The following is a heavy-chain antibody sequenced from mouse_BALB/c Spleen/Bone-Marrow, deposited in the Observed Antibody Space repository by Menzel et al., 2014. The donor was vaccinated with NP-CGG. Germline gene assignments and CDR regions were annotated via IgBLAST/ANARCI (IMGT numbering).Heavy chain of an antibody. Sequence: QVQLQQPGAELMKPGASVKISCKATGYTFSNYWIDWVKQRPGHGLEWIGEILPGSGTANYSEKFKGKATFTADTSSNTAYMQLSSLTSEDSALYYCARASVVPYYFDFWGQGTTLTVSS. CDR3: ARASVVPYYFDF. D-gene: IGHD1-1*01. CDR1: GYTFSNYW. J-gene: IGHJ2*01. CDR2: ILPGSGTA. V-gene: IGHV1-9*01.